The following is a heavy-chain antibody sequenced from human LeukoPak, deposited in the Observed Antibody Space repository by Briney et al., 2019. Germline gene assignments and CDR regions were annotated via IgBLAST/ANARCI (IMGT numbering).Heavy chain of an antibody. CDR1: GYTFTSYY. D-gene: IGHD6-19*01. J-gene: IGHJ4*02. V-gene: IGHV1-46*01. CDR3: ARAVAGTLYSY. CDR2: INPSGGST. Sequence: ASVNVSYRASGYTFTSYYMHWVRQAPGQGLEWMGIINPSGGSTSYAQKFQGRVTMTRDTSTSTVYMELSSLRSEDTAVYYCARAVAGTLYSYWGQGTLVSVSS.